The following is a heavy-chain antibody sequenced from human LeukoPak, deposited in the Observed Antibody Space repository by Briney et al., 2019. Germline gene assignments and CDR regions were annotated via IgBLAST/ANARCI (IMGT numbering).Heavy chain of an antibody. CDR1: GFTFSYYY. Sequence: GGSLRLSCAASGFTFSYYYMSWIRQAPGKGREWFSYISSCGSTIFYAVSVKGRFAIARYNAKSSLYLQMNSLRAEDTAVYYCARESLNYYDNSGYVDYWGQGTRVTVSS. D-gene: IGHD3-22*01. CDR2: ISSCGSTI. V-gene: IGHV3-11*01. J-gene: IGHJ4*02. CDR3: ARESLNYYDNSGYVDY.